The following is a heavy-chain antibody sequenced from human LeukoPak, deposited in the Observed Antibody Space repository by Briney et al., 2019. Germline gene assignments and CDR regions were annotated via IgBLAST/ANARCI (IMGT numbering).Heavy chain of an antibody. CDR1: GGTFSSYA. J-gene: IGHJ4*02. Sequence: SSVKVSCKASGGTFSSYAISWVRQAPGQGLEWMGGIIPIFGTASYAQKFQGRVTITADESTSTAYMELSSLRSDDTAVYYCARYPRGIIGTTVDYWGQGTLVTVSS. V-gene: IGHV1-69*01. D-gene: IGHD1-7*01. CDR2: IIPIFGTA. CDR3: ARYPRGIIGTTVDY.